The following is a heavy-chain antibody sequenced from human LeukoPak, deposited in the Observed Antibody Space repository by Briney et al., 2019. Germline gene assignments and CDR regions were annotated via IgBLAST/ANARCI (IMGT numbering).Heavy chain of an antibody. D-gene: IGHD6-13*01. CDR1: GGSISSSSKY. J-gene: IGHJ5*02. CDR2: IYYSGDT. V-gene: IGHV4-39*01. CDR3: ARSSAAAGPTHNWFGP. Sequence: LETLSLTRSVSGGSISSSSKYWGWIRQPPGKGLEWIGSIYYSGDTYYNPSLRSRVTISVDTSKNQFSLKLTSVTAADTAVYYCARSSAAAGPTHNWFGPWGRGNPVSVPS.